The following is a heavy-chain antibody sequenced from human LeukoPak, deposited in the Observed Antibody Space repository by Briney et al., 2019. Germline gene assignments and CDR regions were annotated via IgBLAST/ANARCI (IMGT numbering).Heavy chain of an antibody. V-gene: IGHV3-53*01. J-gene: IGHJ1*01. D-gene: IGHD5-12*01. CDR2: IYAGGNT. CDR1: GFTVSQSY. CDR3: ARDGAIVAGTAQH. Sequence: PGGPLRLSCAASGFTVSQSYMSWVRQAPGKGLEWVSIIYAGGNTYYADSVKGRFTISRDTSNNTAYLEMNSLRVEDTAIYYCARDGAIVAGTAQHWGQGALVTVSS.